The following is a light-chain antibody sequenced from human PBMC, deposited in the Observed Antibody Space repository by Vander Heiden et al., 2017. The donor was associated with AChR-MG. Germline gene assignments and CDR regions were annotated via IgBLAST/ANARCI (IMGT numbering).Light chain of an antibody. J-gene: IGLJ2*01. Sequence: QSALTQPPSASGSPAQSVTIFCTGTSSDVGGYNYVYWYQQHPGKAPRLMIYEVSKRPSGVPDRFSGSKSGNTASLTVSGRQAEDEADYYCSSYAGSNNLVFGGGTKLTVL. CDR2: EVS. CDR1: SSDVGGYNY. V-gene: IGLV2-8*01. CDR3: SSYAGSNNLV.